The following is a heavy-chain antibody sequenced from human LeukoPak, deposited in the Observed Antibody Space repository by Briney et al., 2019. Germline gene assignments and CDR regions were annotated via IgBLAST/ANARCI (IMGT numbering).Heavy chain of an antibody. CDR1: GFTFSSYA. Sequence: GGSLRLSCAASGFTFSSYAMSWVRQAPGKGLEWVSAISGSGGSTYYADSVKGRFTIPRDNSKNTLYLQMNSLRAEDTAVYYCAKFEHYYGSGSYYRPYYYYYYMDVWGKGTTVTVSS. D-gene: IGHD3-10*01. V-gene: IGHV3-23*01. CDR2: ISGSGGST. CDR3: AKFEHYYGSGSYYRPYYYYYYMDV. J-gene: IGHJ6*03.